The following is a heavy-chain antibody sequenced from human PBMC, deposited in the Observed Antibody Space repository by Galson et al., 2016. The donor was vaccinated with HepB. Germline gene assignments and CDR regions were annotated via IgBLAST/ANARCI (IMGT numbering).Heavy chain of an antibody. CDR3: ARGGALVWFDP. J-gene: IGHJ5*02. Sequence: TLSLTCGVSNGSISSGRHPWSWIRQPPGKGLEWIGYIYHSGSAYYSPSLRSRVTMSVDKSKNQFSLKVTSVTAEDTAMYYCARGGALVWFDPWGQGILVSVSS. V-gene: IGHV4-30-2*01. CDR1: NGSISSGRHP. CDR2: IYHSGSA.